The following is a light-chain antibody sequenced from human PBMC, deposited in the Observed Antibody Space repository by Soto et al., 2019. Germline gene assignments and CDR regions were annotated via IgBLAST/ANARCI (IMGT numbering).Light chain of an antibody. CDR2: KAS. J-gene: IGKJ1*01. CDR1: QTISSW. V-gene: IGKV1-5*03. CDR3: HHYTRM. Sequence: DIHMTQSPSTLSGSVGDRVTITCRASQTISSWLAWYQQKPGKAPKLLIYKASTLKSGVPSRFSGSGSGTEFTLTISSLQPDDFATYYCHHYTRMFGQGTKVDI.